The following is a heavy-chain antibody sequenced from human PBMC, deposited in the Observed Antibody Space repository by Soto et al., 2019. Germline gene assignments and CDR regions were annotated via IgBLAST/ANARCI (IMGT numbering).Heavy chain of an antibody. D-gene: IGHD3-3*01. CDR2: IIPILGIA. Sequence: SVKVSCKASGGTFSSYTISWVRQAPGQGLEWMGRIIPILGIANYAQKFQGRVTITADKSTSTAYMELSSLRSEDTAVYYCARDPIFGVESRFDYWGQGTLVTVSS. CDR1: GGTFSSYT. J-gene: IGHJ4*02. V-gene: IGHV1-69*04. CDR3: ARDPIFGVESRFDY.